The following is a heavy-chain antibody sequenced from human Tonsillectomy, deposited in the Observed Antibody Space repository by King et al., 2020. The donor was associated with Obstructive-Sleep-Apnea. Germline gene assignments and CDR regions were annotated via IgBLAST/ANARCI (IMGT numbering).Heavy chain of an antibody. CDR1: GFTFSSYA. V-gene: IGHV3-23*01. Sequence: GGGGGRPGGSLRLSCAASGFTFSSYAMSWVRQAPGKGLEWVSAIGGSGGSTYYADSVKGRFTISRDNSKNTLYLQMNSLRADDTAVYYCDGSGSSSIDYWGQGTLITVSS. J-gene: IGHJ4*02. D-gene: IGHD3-10*01. CDR3: DGSGSSSIDY. CDR2: IGGSGGST.